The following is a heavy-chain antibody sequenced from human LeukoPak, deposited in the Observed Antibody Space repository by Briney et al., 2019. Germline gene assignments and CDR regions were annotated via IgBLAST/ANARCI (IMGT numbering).Heavy chain of an antibody. CDR3: ARRGWNDGGDAFDI. CDR2: IRYDGSNK. D-gene: IGHD1-1*01. CDR1: GFTFSSYG. J-gene: IGHJ3*02. V-gene: IGHV3-30*02. Sequence: GGSLRLSCAASGFTFSSYGMHWVRQAPGKGLEWVAFIRYDGSNKYYADSVKGRFTISRDNSKNTLYLQMNSLRAEDTAVYYCARRGWNDGGDAFDIWGQGTMVTVSS.